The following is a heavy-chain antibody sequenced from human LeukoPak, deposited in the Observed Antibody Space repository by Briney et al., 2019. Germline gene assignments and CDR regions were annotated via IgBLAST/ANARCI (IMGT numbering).Heavy chain of an antibody. J-gene: IGHJ4*02. CDR3: ASLSGTYCSGGSCYSGSGY. D-gene: IGHD2-15*01. V-gene: IGHV3-23*01. CDR2: IGGSGGST. Sequence: GGSLRLSCAASGFTFSSYTMSWVRQAPGKGLEWVSVIGGSGGSTNYADSVKGRFTISRDNSKNTLYLQMNSPRAEDTAVYYCASLSGTYCSGGSCYSGSGYWGQGALVTVSS. CDR1: GFTFSSYT.